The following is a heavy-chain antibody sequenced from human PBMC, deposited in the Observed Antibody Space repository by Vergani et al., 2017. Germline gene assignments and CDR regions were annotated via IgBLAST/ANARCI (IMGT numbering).Heavy chain of an antibody. D-gene: IGHD3-9*01. Sequence: QVQLVESGGGLVKPGGSLRLSCAASGFTFSDYYMSWIRQAPGKGLEWVSSISSSSSYIYYADSVKGRFTISRDNAKNSLYLQMNSLRAEDTAVYYCARDWEYFDNWFDPWGQGTLVTVSS. CDR3: ARDWEYFDNWFDP. V-gene: IGHV3-11*06. J-gene: IGHJ5*02. CDR1: GFTFSDYY. CDR2: ISSSSSYI.